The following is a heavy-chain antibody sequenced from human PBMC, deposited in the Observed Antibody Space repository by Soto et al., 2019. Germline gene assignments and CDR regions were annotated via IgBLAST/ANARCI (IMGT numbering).Heavy chain of an antibody. CDR3: ARGGAVSSGWYDGH. V-gene: IGHV1-3*01. J-gene: IGHJ4*02. CDR1: GYTFINYA. D-gene: IGHD6-19*01. CDR2: INAGNGNT. Sequence: ASVKVSCKASGYTFINYAMYWVRQAPGQRLEWMGWINAGNGNTKYSQKFQGRVTITRDTSASTAYMELSSLRSEDTAVYYCARGGAVSSGWYDGHWGRGTLVTSPQ.